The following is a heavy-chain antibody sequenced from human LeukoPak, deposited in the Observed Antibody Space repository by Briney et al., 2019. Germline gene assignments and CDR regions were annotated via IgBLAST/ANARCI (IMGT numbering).Heavy chain of an antibody. CDR1: GYTFSSYG. CDR3: ARLYLPATRFDY. D-gene: IGHD5-24*01. V-gene: IGHV1-18*01. Sequence: ASVKVSCKASGYTFSSYGISWVRQAPGQGLEWMGWISAYNGNTNYAQNLQGRVTMTTDTSTSTAYMELRSLRSDDTAVYYCARLYLPATRFDYWGQGTLVTVSS. CDR2: ISAYNGNT. J-gene: IGHJ4*02.